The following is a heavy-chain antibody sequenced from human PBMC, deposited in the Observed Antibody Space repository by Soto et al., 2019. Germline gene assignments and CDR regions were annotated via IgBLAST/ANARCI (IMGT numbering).Heavy chain of an antibody. CDR3: ARGTSTGTMSY. V-gene: IGHV4-59*12. CDR2: IYYSRRT. D-gene: IGHD1-1*01. Sequence: KLPETLSLTCTVSGGSISSYYWSWIRQPPGKGLEWIGYIYYSRRTNYNPSLKSRVTISVDTSKNQFSLKLSSVTAADTAVYYCARGTSTGTMSYWGQGTLVTVSS. J-gene: IGHJ4*02. CDR1: GGSISSYY.